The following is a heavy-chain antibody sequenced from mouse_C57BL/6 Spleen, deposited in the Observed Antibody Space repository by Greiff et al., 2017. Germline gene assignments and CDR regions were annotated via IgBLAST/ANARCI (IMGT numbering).Heavy chain of an antibody. V-gene: IGHV1-76*01. CDR1: GYTFTDYY. D-gene: IGHD3-2*01. CDR2: IYPGSGNT. J-gene: IGHJ2*01. CDR3: AREKGDTDFDY. Sequence: QVQLQQSGAELVRPGASVKLSCKASGYTFTDYYINWVKQRPGQGLEWIARIYPGSGNTYYNEKFKGKATLTAEKSSSTAYMQLSSLTSEDSAVYFCAREKGDTDFDYWGQGTTLTVSS.